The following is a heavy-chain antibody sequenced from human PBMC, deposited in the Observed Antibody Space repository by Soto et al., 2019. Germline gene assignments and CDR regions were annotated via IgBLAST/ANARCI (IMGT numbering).Heavy chain of an antibody. CDR1: GGTFSSYA. V-gene: IGHV1-69*01. J-gene: IGHJ4*02. CDR3: AGRAGDGSSSWDYYFDY. D-gene: IGHD6-13*01. Sequence: QVQLVQSGAEVKKPGSSVKVSCKASGGTFSSYAISWVRQAPGQGLDWMGGTIPIFGTANYAQKFQGRVTITADESRSTANMELSSLRSEDTDVYYCAGRAGDGSSSWDYYFDYWGQGTLVTVSS. CDR2: TIPIFGTA.